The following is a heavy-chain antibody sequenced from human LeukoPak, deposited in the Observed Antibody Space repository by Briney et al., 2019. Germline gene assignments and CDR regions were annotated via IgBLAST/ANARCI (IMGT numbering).Heavy chain of an antibody. Sequence: SETLSLTCTVSGGSISSGSYYWSWIRQPAGKGLEWIGRIYTSGSTNYNPSLKSRVTISVDTSKNQFSLKLSSVTAADTAVYYCARDPGLEYCTNGVCSGWFDPWGQGTLVTVSS. CDR3: ARDPGLEYCTNGVCSGWFDP. J-gene: IGHJ5*02. CDR1: GGSISSGSYY. CDR2: IYTSGST. V-gene: IGHV4-61*02. D-gene: IGHD2-8*01.